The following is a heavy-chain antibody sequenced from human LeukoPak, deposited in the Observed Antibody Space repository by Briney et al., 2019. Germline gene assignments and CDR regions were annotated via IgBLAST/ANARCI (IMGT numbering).Heavy chain of an antibody. Sequence: GASVTVSCKASGYTFSGYYMHWVRQAPGQGLEWMGWINPNSGGTNYAQKFQGRVTMTRDTSISTAYMELSRLRSDDTAVYYCARGPRDYGTYYYGMDVWGQGTTVTVSS. CDR1: GYTFSGYY. D-gene: IGHD4-17*01. J-gene: IGHJ6*02. CDR3: ARGPRDYGTYYYGMDV. CDR2: INPNSGGT. V-gene: IGHV1-2*02.